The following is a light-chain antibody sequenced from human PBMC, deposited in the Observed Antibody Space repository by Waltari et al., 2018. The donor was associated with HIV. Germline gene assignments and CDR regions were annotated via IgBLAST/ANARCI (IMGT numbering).Light chain of an antibody. Sequence: IQMTQSPSSLSASLGDRIVITCRASHNIITYVNWYQQKPGRAPDLLIYAASTLRSGVPSRFSGSGSGTDFTLTISSLQPDDFATYYCQQSYRSLTFGPGTKVDV. CDR2: AAS. CDR1: HNIITY. V-gene: IGKV1-39*01. J-gene: IGKJ3*01. CDR3: QQSYRSLT.